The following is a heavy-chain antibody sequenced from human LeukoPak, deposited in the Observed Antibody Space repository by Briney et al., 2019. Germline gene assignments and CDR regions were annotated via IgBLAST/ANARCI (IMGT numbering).Heavy chain of an antibody. CDR1: GYTFTNYY. CDR2: INPGGGNT. CDR3: ARATDVRGVIIRAGPEGY. J-gene: IGHJ4*02. V-gene: IGHV1-46*01. Sequence: ASVKVSCKASGYTFTNYYIHWVRQAPGQGLEWMGLINPGGGNTNYAQNFQGRVTMTRDTSASTVYMELRSLRSDDTAVYHCARATDVRGVIIRAGPEGYWGQGTLVTVSS. D-gene: IGHD3-10*01.